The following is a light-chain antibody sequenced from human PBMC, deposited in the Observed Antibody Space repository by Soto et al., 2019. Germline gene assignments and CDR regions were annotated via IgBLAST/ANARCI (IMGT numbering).Light chain of an antibody. CDR1: QNVDKF. V-gene: IGKV3-11*01. CDR2: DSS. CDR3: QQRKNWPPIT. J-gene: IGKJ5*01. Sequence: EIELTQSPATLSFSPGETSTLSFRASQNVDKFLAWYQQRPGQPPRLLIFDSSNRATGVPVRFSGSGSGTVFTLTIGSLEPEDSTVYYCQQRKNWPPITFGQGARLEIK.